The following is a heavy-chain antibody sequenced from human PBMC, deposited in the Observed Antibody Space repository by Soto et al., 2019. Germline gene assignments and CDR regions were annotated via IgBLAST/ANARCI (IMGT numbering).Heavy chain of an antibody. D-gene: IGHD3-10*01. J-gene: IGHJ4*02. CDR1: GGSISSGDYY. CDR2: IYYSGST. CDR3: ARCITMVRGVITYYFDY. V-gene: IGHV4-30-4*01. Sequence: PSETLSLTCTVSGGSISSGDYYWGWIRQPPWKGLEWIGYIYYSGSTYYNPSLKSRVTISVDTSKNQFSLKLSSVTAADTAVYYCARCITMVRGVITYYFDYWGQGXLVTVYS.